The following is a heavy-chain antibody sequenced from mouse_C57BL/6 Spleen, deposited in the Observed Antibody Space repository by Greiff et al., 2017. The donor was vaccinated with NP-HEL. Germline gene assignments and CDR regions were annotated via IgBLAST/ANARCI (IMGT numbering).Heavy chain of an antibody. CDR3: ARDRGTGTHFDY. V-gene: IGHV5-4*01. D-gene: IGHD4-1*01. CDR1: GFTFSSYA. CDR2: ISDGGSYT. J-gene: IGHJ2*01. Sequence: VQLKESGGGLVKPGGSLKLSCAASGFTFSSYAMSWVRQTPEKRLEWVATISDGGSYTYYPDNVKGRFTISRDNAKNNLYLQMSHLKSEDTAMYYCARDRGTGTHFDYWGQGTTLTVSS.